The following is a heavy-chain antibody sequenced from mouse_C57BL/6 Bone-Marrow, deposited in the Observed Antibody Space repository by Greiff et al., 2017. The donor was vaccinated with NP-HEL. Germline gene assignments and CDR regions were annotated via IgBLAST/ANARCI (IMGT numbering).Heavy chain of an antibody. V-gene: IGHV5-12*01. Sequence: EVKLVESGGGLVQPGGSLKLSCAASGFTFSDYYMYWVRQTPEKRLEWVAYISNGGGSTYYPDTVKGRFTISRDNAKNTLYLQMSRLKSEDTAMYYCARHVVTRRGYWYFDVWGTGTTVTVSS. CDR2: ISNGGGST. CDR1: GFTFSDYY. J-gene: IGHJ1*03. D-gene: IGHD2-2*01. CDR3: ARHVVTRRGYWYFDV.